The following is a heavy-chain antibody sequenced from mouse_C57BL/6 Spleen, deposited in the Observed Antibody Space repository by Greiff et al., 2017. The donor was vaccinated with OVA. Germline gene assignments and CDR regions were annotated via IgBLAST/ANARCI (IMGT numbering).Heavy chain of an antibody. CDR3: ARGMVTTSYYYAMDY. J-gene: IGHJ4*01. CDR2: IYPGSGST. D-gene: IGHD2-2*01. CDR1: GYTFTSYW. V-gene: IGHV1-55*01. Sequence: QVQLQQPGAELVKPGASVKMSCKASGYTFTSYWITWVKQRPGQGLEWIGDIYPGSGSTNYNEKFKSKATLTVDTSSSTAYMQLSSLTSEDSAVYYCARGMVTTSYYYAMDYWGQGTSVTVSS.